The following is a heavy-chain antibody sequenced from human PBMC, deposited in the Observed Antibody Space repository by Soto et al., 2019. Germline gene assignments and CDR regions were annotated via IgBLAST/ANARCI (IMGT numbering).Heavy chain of an antibody. D-gene: IGHD6-25*01. CDR1: GGSISSSSYY. J-gene: IGHJ4*02. CDR2: IYYTGST. V-gene: IGHV4-39*01. CDR3: ARHGVAALHFDS. Sequence: QLQLQESGPGLVNPSETLSLTCTVSGGSISSSSYYWGWIRQPPGKGLEWIGSIYYTGSTYYSPTLKSRVTIALDTSKNQFSLELSSVNAADTAVDYCARHGVAALHFDSWGQGTLVTASS.